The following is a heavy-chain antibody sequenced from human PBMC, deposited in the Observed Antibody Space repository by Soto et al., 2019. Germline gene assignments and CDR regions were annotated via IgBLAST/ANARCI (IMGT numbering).Heavy chain of an antibody. CDR2: IDTGATDR. CDR3: ARDPGGIHDFDH. CDR1: GFTFSAYG. V-gene: IGHV3-48*01. J-gene: IGHJ4*02. Sequence: GGSLRLSCAASGFTFSAYGMNWVRQAPGKGLEWVSFIDTGATDRRYADSVKGRFTISRDNAQNSLYLQMDALRAEDSAVYYCARDPGGIHDFDHWDQGTLVTVSS. D-gene: IGHD1-1*01.